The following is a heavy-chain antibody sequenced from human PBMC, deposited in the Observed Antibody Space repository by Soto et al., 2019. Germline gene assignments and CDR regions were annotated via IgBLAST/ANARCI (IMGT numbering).Heavy chain of an antibody. J-gene: IGHJ6*02. CDR1: VGSISSYY. D-gene: IGHD2-15*01. CDR3: ARVRLSGVYYYYYGMDV. Sequence: SETLSLTCTFSVGSISSYYWSWIGQPPGKGLEWIGYIYYSGSTNYNPSLKSRVTISVDTSKNQFSLKLSSVTAADTAVYYCARVRLSGVYYYYYGMDVWGQGTTVTVSS. V-gene: IGHV4-59*01. CDR2: IYYSGST.